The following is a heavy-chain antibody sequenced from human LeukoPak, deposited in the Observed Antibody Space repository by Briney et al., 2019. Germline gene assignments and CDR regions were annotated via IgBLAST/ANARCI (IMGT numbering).Heavy chain of an antibody. CDR3: ARLPRELGAY. J-gene: IGHJ4*02. D-gene: IGHD3-16*01. Sequence: ASVKVSCKASGYTFTSYDINWVRQATGQGLEWMGFMNPNSGNTVYAQKFQGRVTMTRDTSISTAYMELSSLRSEDTALYYCARLPRELGAYWGPGTLVTVSS. CDR2: MNPNSGNT. V-gene: IGHV1-8*01. CDR1: GYTFTSYD.